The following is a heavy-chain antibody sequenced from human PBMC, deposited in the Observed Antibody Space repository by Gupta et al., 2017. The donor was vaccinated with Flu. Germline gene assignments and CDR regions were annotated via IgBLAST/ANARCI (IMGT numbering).Heavy chain of an antibody. V-gene: IGHV3-21*01. Sequence: VRQAPGKGLEWVSSISRSSDYIYYSDSVRGRFTISRDNAKDSLYLQMNSLRAEDTAVYYCARLSLLGGGAFDIWGQGTMVTVSS. CDR2: ISRSSDYI. CDR3: ARLSLLGGGAFDI. J-gene: IGHJ3*02. D-gene: IGHD1-26*01.